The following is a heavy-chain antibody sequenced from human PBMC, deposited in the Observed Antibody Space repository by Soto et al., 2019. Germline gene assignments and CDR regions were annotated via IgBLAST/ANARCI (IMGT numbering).Heavy chain of an antibody. J-gene: IGHJ6*02. CDR2: ISGSIDGT. D-gene: IGHD1-26*01. CDR1: GFPFSMFA. V-gene: IGHV3-23*01. CDR3: GKAPSRSFYGVDV. Sequence: LRLSCAASGFPFSMFAMTWVRQAPGKGLKWVSSISGSIDGTYYADSVKGRFIISRDNSKKMVYLQMTKLRAEDTAVYYCGKAPSRSFYGVDVWGQGTTVTVSS.